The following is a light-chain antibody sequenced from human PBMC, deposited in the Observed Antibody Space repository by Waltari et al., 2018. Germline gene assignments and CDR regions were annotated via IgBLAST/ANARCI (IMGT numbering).Light chain of an antibody. CDR2: VNSDGSH. CDR3: QTGGHGTWV. Sequence: QLLLTQSHSASSSLGASFKLTCTLSSRQRHNALAWLHQQPEKSPRYLMKVNSDGSHSKGDEIPDRFSGSSSGAERYLTISSLQSEDEADYYCQTGGHGTWVFGGGTKLTVL. V-gene: IGLV4-69*01. CDR1: SRQRHNA. J-gene: IGLJ3*02.